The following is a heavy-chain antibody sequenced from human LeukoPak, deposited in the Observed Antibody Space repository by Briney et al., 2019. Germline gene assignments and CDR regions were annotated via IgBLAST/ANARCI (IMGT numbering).Heavy chain of an antibody. D-gene: IGHD4-23*01. V-gene: IGHV4-59*01. J-gene: IGHJ3*02. CDR3: ASDYGGNFPDAFDI. CDR2: IYYSGST. CDR1: GGSISSYY. Sequence: SETLSLTYTVSGGSISSYYWSWIRQPPGKGLEWIGYIYYSGSTNYNPSLKSRVTISVDTSKNQFSLKLSSETAADTAVYYCASDYGGNFPDAFDIWGQGTMVTVSS.